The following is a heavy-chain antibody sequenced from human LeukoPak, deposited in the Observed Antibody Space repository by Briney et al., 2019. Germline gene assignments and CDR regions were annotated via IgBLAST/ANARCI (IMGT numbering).Heavy chain of an antibody. D-gene: IGHD6-19*01. V-gene: IGHV4-59*01. CDR3: ARVFTSYSRGWYYFDY. CDR1: GGSISSYY. CDR2: IYYSGST. J-gene: IGHJ4*02. Sequence: SETLSLTCTVSGGSISSYYWSWIRQPPGKGLEWIGYIYYSGSTNYNPSLKRRVTISVDTSKKQYSLKLSSVTAADTAVYYCARVFTSYSRGWYYFDYWGQGNLVTVSS.